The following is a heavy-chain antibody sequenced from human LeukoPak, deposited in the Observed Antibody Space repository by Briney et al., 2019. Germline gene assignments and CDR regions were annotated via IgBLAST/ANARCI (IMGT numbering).Heavy chain of an antibody. V-gene: IGHV4-34*01. CDR3: ARTNPQLWYGGYYYYMDV. CDR1: GGSLNGYY. Sequence: SETLSLTCAVYGGSLNGYYWSWVRQPPGKGLEWIGETSHSGNTDYDPSLKSRVTMSVDTSKNQFSLKLRSVTAADTAVYFCARTNPQLWYGGYYYYMDVWGKGTTVTVSS. CDR2: TSHSGNT. J-gene: IGHJ6*03. D-gene: IGHD3-10*01.